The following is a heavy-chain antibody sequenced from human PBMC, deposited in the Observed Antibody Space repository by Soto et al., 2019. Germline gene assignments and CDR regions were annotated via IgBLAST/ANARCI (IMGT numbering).Heavy chain of an antibody. D-gene: IGHD2-2*02. J-gene: IGHJ6*02. V-gene: IGHV4-61*01. CDR3: ARFVRSCSGTTCYTRADV. CDR1: GGSVSSDTHY. Sequence: QVQLQESGPGLVKPSETLSLTCTVSGGSVSSDTHYWSWIRQPPGKRLEWIGFIYSSGSTNYNPSRKSGVTMSVDTSKNQFSLKLRSVIVADTAVYHCARFVRSCSGTTCYTRADVWGQGTTVTVSS. CDR2: IYSSGST.